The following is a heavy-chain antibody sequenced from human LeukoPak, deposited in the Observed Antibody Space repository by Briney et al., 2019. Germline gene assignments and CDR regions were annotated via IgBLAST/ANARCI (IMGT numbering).Heavy chain of an antibody. D-gene: IGHD4/OR15-4a*01. V-gene: IGHV3-30*02. CDR3: ARRAGAYSHPYDY. CDR2: IRFDGTNK. CDR1: GFTFSNYG. Sequence: GGSLRLSCAASGFTFSNYGMHWVRQAPGKGLEWVAFIRFDGTNKFYADSVKGRFTISRDNSKNTLYLQMNSLRAEDTAVYYCARRAGAYSHPYDYWGQGTLVTVSS. J-gene: IGHJ4*02.